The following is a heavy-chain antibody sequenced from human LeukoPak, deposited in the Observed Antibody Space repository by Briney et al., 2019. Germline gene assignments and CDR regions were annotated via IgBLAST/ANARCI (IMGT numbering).Heavy chain of an antibody. V-gene: IGHV1-8*01. CDR1: GYTFTSYD. CDR2: MNPNSGNT. J-gene: IGHJ4*02. CDR3: ARENRIQLWSD. Sequence: ASVKVPCKASGYTFTSYDINWVRQATGQGLEWMGWMNPNSGNTGYAQKFQGRVTMARNTSISTAYMELSSLRSEDTAVYYCARENRIQLWSDWGQGTLVTVSS. D-gene: IGHD5-18*01.